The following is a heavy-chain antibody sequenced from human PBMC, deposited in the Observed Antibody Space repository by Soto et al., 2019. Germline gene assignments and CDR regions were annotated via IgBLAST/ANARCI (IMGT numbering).Heavy chain of an antibody. CDR2: ISGSGDST. D-gene: IGHD3-10*01. V-gene: IGHV3-23*01. CDR3: AKDYLERTPENYYYYYMDV. CDR1: GFTFSSYA. J-gene: IGHJ6*03. Sequence: GGSLRLSCAASGFTFSSYAMSWVRQAPGKGLEWVSAISGSGDSTYYADSVKGRFTIARDNSKNTLYLQMNSLRAEDTAVYYCAKDYLERTPENYYYYYMDVWGKGTSVTVSS.